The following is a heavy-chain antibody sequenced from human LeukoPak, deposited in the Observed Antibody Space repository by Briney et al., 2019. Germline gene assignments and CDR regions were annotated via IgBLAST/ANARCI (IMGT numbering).Heavy chain of an antibody. CDR3: ARARGAAMVRNWYFDL. D-gene: IGHD3-10*01. Sequence: GGSLRLSCAASGFTFSSYAMHWVRQAPGKGLEWVTVISHDGNSKYYADSVKGRFTISRDNSKNTLYLQMNSLRPEDTAVYYCARARGAAMVRNWYFDLWGRGTLVTVSS. CDR1: GFTFSSYA. CDR2: ISHDGNSK. J-gene: IGHJ2*01. V-gene: IGHV3-30-3*01.